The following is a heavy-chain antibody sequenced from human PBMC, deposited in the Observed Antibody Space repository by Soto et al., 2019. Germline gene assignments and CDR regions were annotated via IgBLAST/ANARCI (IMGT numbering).Heavy chain of an antibody. D-gene: IGHD2-8*01. CDR3: ARDKEHTYGAFLGC. J-gene: IGHJ4*02. V-gene: IGHV4-59*01. Sequence: SETLSLTCTVSGGSISTYYWSWIRQVPGKGLEWIGHTHNNGRTNYIYSPSLKSRVTISVDTSKNQFSLTLRSVTAADTAVYFCARDKEHTYGAFLGCWGQGILVTVSS. CDR1: GGSISTYY. CDR2: THNNGRT.